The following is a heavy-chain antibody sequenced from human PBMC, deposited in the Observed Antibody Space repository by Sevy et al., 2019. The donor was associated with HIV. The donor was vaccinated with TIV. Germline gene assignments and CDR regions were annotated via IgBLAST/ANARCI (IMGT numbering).Heavy chain of an antibody. CDR2: LSFGCGEI. J-gene: IGHJ4*02. D-gene: IGHD2-2*02. CDR1: GFTFSKYS. CDR3: ASAGCAKPHGY. Sequence: GGSLRLSCAASGFTFSKYSMSWVRQPPGKGLEWVSTLSFGCGEINYADSVKGRFTISRDNSKSSVYLQMNNLRPEDTAVYYRASAGCAKPHGYWGQGTLVSDSS. V-gene: IGHV3-23*01.